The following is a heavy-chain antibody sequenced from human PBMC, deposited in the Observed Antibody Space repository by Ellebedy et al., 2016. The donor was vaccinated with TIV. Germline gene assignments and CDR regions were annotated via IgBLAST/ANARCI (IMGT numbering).Heavy chain of an antibody. V-gene: IGHV3-30*18. J-gene: IGHJ4*02. CDR1: GFTFSGFA. CDR2: ISNDGSNT. Sequence: GGSLRLXCESSGFTFSGFAMNWVRQAPGKGLECVAAISNDGSNTQYADSVKGRFTISRDNFKNTLYLEMNSLTAEDTAVYYCAKDPCTVVIRIYYFDYWGQGTLVTVSS. CDR3: AKDPCTVVIRIYYFDY. D-gene: IGHD4-23*01.